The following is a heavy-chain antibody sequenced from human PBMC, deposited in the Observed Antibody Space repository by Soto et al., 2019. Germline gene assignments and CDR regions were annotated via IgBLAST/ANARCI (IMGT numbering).Heavy chain of an antibody. CDR2: IFSDSET. D-gene: IGHD6-19*01. V-gene: IGHV3-66*01. J-gene: IGHJ6*02. Sequence: GGSLRLSCAASGFTVSRNYMGWVRQAPGKGLESVSVIFSDSETYYADSVKGRFSISRDISKNTLSLQMDSLRVEDTAVYYCVRAKAGVTQWLVEYGLDVWGQGTTVTVS. CDR1: GFTVSRNY. CDR3: VRAKAGVTQWLVEYGLDV.